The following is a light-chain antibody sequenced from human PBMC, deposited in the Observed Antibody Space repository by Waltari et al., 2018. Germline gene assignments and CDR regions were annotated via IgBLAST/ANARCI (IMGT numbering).Light chain of an antibody. J-gene: IGKJ2*01. CDR2: ATS. CDR1: QSVSSSY. Sequence: EIVLTQSPGTLSLSPGERATLSCRASQSVSSSYFAWYQQKPGQAPRILIFATSSGATGIPDRFSGSGSGRDFTLTISRLEPEDFAVYYCQQYGSSPVTFGQGTKLEI. V-gene: IGKV3-20*01. CDR3: QQYGSSPVT.